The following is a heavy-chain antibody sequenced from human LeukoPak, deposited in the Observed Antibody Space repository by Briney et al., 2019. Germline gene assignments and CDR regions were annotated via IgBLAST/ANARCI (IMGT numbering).Heavy chain of an antibody. CDR3: ARTYYDILTGPDY. CDR1: GYSISSGYY. J-gene: IGHJ4*02. D-gene: IGHD3-9*01. V-gene: IGHV4-38-2*02. CDR2: IYHSGRT. Sequence: SETLSLTCTVSGYSISSGYYWGWIRQPPGKGLEWIGSIYHSGRTFYNPSLKSRVTISVDTSKNQFSLKLSSVTAADTAVYYCARTYYDILTGPDYWGQGTLVTVSS.